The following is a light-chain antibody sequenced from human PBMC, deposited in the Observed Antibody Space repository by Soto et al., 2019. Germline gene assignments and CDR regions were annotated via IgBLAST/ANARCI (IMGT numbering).Light chain of an antibody. CDR1: SSDVGGYNY. J-gene: IGLJ1*01. CDR3: SSYVGSNNFPYV. V-gene: IGLV2-8*01. Sequence: QSALTQPPSASGSPGQSVTISCTGTSSDVGGYNYVSWYQHHPGKAPKLIIYEVDERPSGVPDRFSGSKSGNTASLTVSGLQAEDEADYYCSSYVGSNNFPYVFGTGTKVTVL. CDR2: EVD.